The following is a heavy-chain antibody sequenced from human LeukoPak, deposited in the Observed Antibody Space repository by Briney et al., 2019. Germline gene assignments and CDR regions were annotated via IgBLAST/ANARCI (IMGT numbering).Heavy chain of an antibody. CDR1: GFTFSSYA. CDR2: ISYDGSNK. D-gene: IGHD2-2*02. J-gene: IGHJ4*02. CDR3: ATSIVVVPAAIGRH. V-gene: IGHV3-30-3*01. Sequence: GGSLRLSCAASGFTFSSYAMHWVRQAPGKGLEWVAVISYDGSNKYYADSVKGRFTISRDISKNTLYLQMNSLRAEDTAVYYCATSIVVVPAAIGRHWGQGTLVTVSS.